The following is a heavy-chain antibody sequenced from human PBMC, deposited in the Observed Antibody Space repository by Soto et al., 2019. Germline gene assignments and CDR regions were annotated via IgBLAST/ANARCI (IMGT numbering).Heavy chain of an antibody. V-gene: IGHV3-53*01. CDR2: ISNGGST. CDR3: ARESGSIAARRFLDS. J-gene: IGHJ4*02. CDR1: GVTVSANY. Sequence: GGSLRLSCAASGVTVSANYMSWVRQAPGRGLEWVSVISNGGSTYYADSGKSRFTISRDSGTNTVFLQMDSLRPEDTAVYYCARESGSIAARRFLDSWGQGTLVTVSS. D-gene: IGHD6-6*01.